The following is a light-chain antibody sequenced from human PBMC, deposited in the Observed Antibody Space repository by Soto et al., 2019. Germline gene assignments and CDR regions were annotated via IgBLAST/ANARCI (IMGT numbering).Light chain of an antibody. Sequence: DIQMTQSTYALSASVGGTVTVTCRASQSVSGWLAWYQQKPGEAPKLLIYDASALPRGVPSRFSGSGSGTKFTLTIASLQPDDFATYYCQQYETFSGTFGPGTKVDIK. CDR3: QQYETFSGT. CDR1: QSVSGW. V-gene: IGKV1-5*01. J-gene: IGKJ1*01. CDR2: DAS.